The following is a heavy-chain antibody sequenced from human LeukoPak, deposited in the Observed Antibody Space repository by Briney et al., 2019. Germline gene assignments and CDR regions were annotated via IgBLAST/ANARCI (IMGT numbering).Heavy chain of an antibody. Sequence: SETLSLTCTVSGGPIISYYWSWIRQPPGKGLEYIGYIYYSGNTNCNPSLKSRVTISLDTSKHQFSLKLSSVTAADTAVYYCARVTTVTGTVWFDPWGQGTLVTVSS. V-gene: IGHV4-59*01. CDR3: ARVTTVTGTVWFDP. CDR1: GGPIISYY. D-gene: IGHD6-19*01. J-gene: IGHJ5*02. CDR2: IYYSGNT.